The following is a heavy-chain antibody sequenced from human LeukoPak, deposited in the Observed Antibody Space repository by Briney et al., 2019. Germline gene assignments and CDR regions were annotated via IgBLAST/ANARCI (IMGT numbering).Heavy chain of an antibody. CDR2: VNPNSGGT. V-gene: IGHV1-2*02. CDR3: ARGSSRGPRDAFDF. D-gene: IGHD2-15*01. CDR1: GYTFTGYN. J-gene: IGHJ3*01. Sequence: GASVKVSCKASGYTFTGYNMHWVRQAPGQGLEWMGWVNPNSGGTNYAQKFQGRVTMTRDMSTSTVYMELSSLISEDTAVYYCARGSSRGPRDAFDFWGQGTMVTLSS.